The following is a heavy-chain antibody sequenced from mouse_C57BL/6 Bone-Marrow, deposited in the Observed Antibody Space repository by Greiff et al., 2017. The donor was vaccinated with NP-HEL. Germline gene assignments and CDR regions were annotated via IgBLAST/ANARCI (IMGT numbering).Heavy chain of an antibody. CDR3: AREVRSPYYFDY. V-gene: IGHV1-55*01. CDR2: IYPGSGST. J-gene: IGHJ2*01. Sequence: QVQLKEPGAELVKPGASVKMSCKASGYTFTSYWITWVKQRPGQGLEWIGDIYPGSGSTNYNEKFKSKATLTVDTSSSTAYMQLSSLTSEDSAVYYCAREVRSPYYFDYWGQGTTLTVSS. CDR1: GYTFTSYW.